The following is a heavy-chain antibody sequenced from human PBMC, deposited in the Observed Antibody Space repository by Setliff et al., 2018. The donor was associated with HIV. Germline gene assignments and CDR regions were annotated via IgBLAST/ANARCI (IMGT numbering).Heavy chain of an antibody. CDR1: GGSISNFL. D-gene: IGHD4-17*01. V-gene: IGHV4-59*01. Sequence: SETLSLTCTVSGGSISNFLWSWIRQPPGKGLEWIGYIYDSGSTNSNPSLKSRVTISVDTSKNYFSLKLTSVTAADPAVYYCARSRPSLRASDIWGQGTMVTVSS. CDR2: IYDSGST. J-gene: IGHJ3*02. CDR3: ARSRPSLRASDI.